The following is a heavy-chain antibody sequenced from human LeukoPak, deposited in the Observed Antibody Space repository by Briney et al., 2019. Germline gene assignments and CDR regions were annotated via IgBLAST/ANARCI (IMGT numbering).Heavy chain of an antibody. Sequence: GGSLRLSCAASGFTVSSNDMSWVRQAPGKGLEWVSVIYNGGSPYYADSVKGRFTISRDNSKNTLYLQMNSLRAEDTAVYYCARVVDHDYSDYYLDYWGQGTLVTVSS. CDR2: IYNGGSP. CDR1: GFTVSSND. D-gene: IGHD4-11*01. J-gene: IGHJ4*02. CDR3: ARVVDHDYSDYYLDY. V-gene: IGHV3-53*01.